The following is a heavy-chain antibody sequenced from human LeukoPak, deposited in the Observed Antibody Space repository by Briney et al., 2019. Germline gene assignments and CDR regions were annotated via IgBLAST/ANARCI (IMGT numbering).Heavy chain of an antibody. D-gene: IGHD6-19*01. CDR3: ARGYSSGWYYPFGY. V-gene: IGHV3-30*04. J-gene: IGHJ4*02. CDR1: GFTFSSYA. Sequence: PGGSLRLSCAASGFTFSSYAMHWVRQASGKGLEWVAVISYDGSNKYYADSVKGRFTISRDNSKNTLYLQMNSLRAEDTAVYYCARGYSSGWYYPFGYWGQGTLVTVSS. CDR2: ISYDGSNK.